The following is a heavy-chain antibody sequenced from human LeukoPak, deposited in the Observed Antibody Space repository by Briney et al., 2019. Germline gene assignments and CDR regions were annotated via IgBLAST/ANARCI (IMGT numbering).Heavy chain of an antibody. Sequence: GESLRLSSSTSGFTFSNHFMHWVRQAPGKGLEYVSSIGPNGASTLYADSVKGRFTISRDNSKNALYLQLTSLRLEDTALYYCVKDLTGTWSFDYWGQGTLVTVSS. CDR3: VKDLTGTWSFDY. D-gene: IGHD3-9*01. CDR2: IGPNGAST. V-gene: IGHV3-64D*06. J-gene: IGHJ4*02. CDR1: GFTFSNHF.